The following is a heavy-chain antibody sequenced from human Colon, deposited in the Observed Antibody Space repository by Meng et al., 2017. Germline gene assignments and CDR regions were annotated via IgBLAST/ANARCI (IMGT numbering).Heavy chain of an antibody. V-gene: IGHV4-4*02. Sequence: QVQLQESGPGLVKPSGTLSLTCAVSGGSISDTNWWSWFRQPPGKGLEWIGEIYHSGNTNYNPSLKSRVAISIDKSKNHFSLKLSSVTAADTAIYYCARAALGYCTNSICSGFDPWGQGTLVTVSS. J-gene: IGHJ5*02. CDR1: GGSISDTNW. CDR3: ARAALGYCTNSICSGFDP. CDR2: IYHSGNT. D-gene: IGHD2-8*01.